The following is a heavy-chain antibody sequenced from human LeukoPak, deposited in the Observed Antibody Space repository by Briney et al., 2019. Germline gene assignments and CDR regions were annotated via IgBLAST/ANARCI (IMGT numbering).Heavy chain of an antibody. D-gene: IGHD1-26*01. CDR2: IVVGSGNT. CDR3: AADGGGSYFPLDAFDT. CDR1: GFTFTSSA. J-gene: IGHJ3*02. Sequence: SVKVSCKASGFTFTSSAVQWVRQARGQRLEWIGWIVVGSGNTNYAQKFQERVTITRDMSTSTAYMELSSLRSEDTAVYYCAADGGGSYFPLDAFDTWGQGTMVTVSS. V-gene: IGHV1-58*01.